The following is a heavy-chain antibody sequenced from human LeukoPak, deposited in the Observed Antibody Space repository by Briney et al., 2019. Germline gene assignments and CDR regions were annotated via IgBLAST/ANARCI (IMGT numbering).Heavy chain of an antibody. J-gene: IGHJ5*02. V-gene: IGHV4-34*01. CDR1: GGSFSGYY. CDR2: INHSGST. D-gene: IGHD5-12*01. Sequence: SETLSLTCAVYGGSFSGYYWSWIRQPPGKGLEWIGEINHSGSTNYNPSLKSRVTISVDTSKNQFSLKLSSVTAADTAVYYCARGPPRFGYGKRGFDPWGQGTLVTVSS. CDR3: ARGPPRFGYGKRGFDP.